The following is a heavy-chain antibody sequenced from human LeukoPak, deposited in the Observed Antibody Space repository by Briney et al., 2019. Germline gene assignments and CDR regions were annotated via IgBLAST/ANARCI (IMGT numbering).Heavy chain of an antibody. CDR1: GYTFNNFG. CDR3: ARSGDGNWFDP. Sequence: ASVRVSCKASGYTFNNFGVAWVRQAPGQGLEWMGWISGYNGDTDYAANLQGRVTLTTDTSTNTAYMELRSLRSDDAAVYYCARSGDGNWFDPWGQGTLVTVSS. V-gene: IGHV1-18*01. D-gene: IGHD4-17*01. CDR2: ISGYNGDT. J-gene: IGHJ5*02.